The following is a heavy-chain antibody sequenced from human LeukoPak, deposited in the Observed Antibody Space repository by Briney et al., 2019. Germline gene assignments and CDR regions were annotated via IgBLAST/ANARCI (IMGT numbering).Heavy chain of an antibody. D-gene: IGHD6-13*01. CDR1: GYSISSGFF. CDR2: IYYSGST. Sequence: SETLSLTCTVSGYSISSGFFWGWIRQPPGKGLEWIGSIYYSGSTYYNPSLKSRVTISVDTSKNQFSLKLSSVTAADTAVYYCARDADSTWAFDIWGQGTMVTVSS. CDR3: ARDADSTWAFDI. V-gene: IGHV4-38-2*02. J-gene: IGHJ3*02.